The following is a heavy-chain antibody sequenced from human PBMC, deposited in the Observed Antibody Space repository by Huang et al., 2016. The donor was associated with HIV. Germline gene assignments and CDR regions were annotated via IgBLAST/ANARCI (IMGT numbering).Heavy chain of an antibody. J-gene: IGHJ6*03. V-gene: IGHV1-46*03. CDR2: ISPSGDSR. CDR1: GYTFTSYY. Sequence: QVQLVQSGAEVKKPGASVKVSCKASGYTFTSYYMHWVRQAPGQGLEWMGRISPSGDSRRYAQKCQGRGTMTSDTSTSTVYMELSSLRSDDTAVYYCARDLSRYGDTYYYYMDVWGKGTTVTVSS. CDR3: ARDLSRYGDTYYYYMDV. D-gene: IGHD4-17*01.